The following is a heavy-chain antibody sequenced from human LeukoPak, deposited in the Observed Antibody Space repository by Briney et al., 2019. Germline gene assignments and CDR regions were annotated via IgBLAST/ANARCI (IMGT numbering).Heavy chain of an antibody. Sequence: GGSLRLSCAASGFTFSTYTMTWVRQAPGKGLECVSTIDGRSVDTYYADSVKGRFTISRDNSRNTVYLQMNSLRAEDTAVYYCAKGRAGTPWADWGQGTLVTVSS. CDR3: AKGRAGTPWAD. V-gene: IGHV3-23*01. CDR1: GFTFSTYT. D-gene: IGHD1-1*01. J-gene: IGHJ4*02. CDR2: IDGRSVDT.